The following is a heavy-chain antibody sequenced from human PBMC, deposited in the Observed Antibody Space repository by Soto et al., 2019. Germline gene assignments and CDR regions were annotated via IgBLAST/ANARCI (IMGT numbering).Heavy chain of an antibody. V-gene: IGHV3-53*04. CDR2: IYSGGST. CDR1: GFTVSSNY. J-gene: IGHJ3*02. Sequence: EVQLVESGGGLVQPGGSLILSCAASGFTVSSNYMSWVRQAPGKGLEWVSVIYSGGSTYYADSVKGRFTISRHNSKNTLYLQMNSLRAEDTAVYYCARYYCSGGSCYRFAFDIWGQGTMVTVSS. D-gene: IGHD2-15*01. CDR3: ARYYCSGGSCYRFAFDI.